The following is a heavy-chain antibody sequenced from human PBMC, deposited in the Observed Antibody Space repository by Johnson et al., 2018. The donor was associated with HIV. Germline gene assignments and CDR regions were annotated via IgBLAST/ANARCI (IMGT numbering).Heavy chain of an antibody. D-gene: IGHD6-13*01. J-gene: IGHJ3*02. CDR2: MWYDGSNT. Sequence: QVQLVESGGGVVQPGRSLRLSCAASGFTFSTYGMHWVRQAPGKGLAWVPVMWYDGSNTYSADSVQGRFTISRDNSKNTLYLQMNSLRAEDTAVYYCAKDQWSSSWTNDAFDIWGQGTMVTVSS. V-gene: IGHV3-33*06. CDR3: AKDQWSSSWTNDAFDI. CDR1: GFTFSTYG.